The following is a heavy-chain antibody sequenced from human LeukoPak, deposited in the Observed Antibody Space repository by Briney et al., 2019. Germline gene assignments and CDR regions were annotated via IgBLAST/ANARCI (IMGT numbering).Heavy chain of an antibody. CDR2: IKEDGSEK. CDR1: GFPFNNYW. D-gene: IGHD5-24*01. Sequence: GGSLRLSCAVSGFPFNNYWMNWVRQAPGKGLEWVANIKEDGSEKYYVDSVKGRFTISRDNARNTLYLQMNSLRADDTAVYYCARDSPWLPDPYWGQGTLVTVSS. CDR3: ARDSPWLPDPY. V-gene: IGHV3-7*01. J-gene: IGHJ4*02.